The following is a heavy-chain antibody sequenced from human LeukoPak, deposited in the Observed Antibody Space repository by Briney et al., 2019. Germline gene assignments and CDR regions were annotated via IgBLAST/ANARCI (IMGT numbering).Heavy chain of an antibody. CDR3: AKDQMRLGAFHWYFDL. CDR1: GFTFSSYS. Sequence: PGGSLRLSCAASGFTFSSYSMNWVRQAPGKGLEWVSYISSGSTYMYYADSLKGRFTISRDNSKNTLYLQMNSLRAEDTAVYYCAKDQMRLGAFHWYFDLWGRGTLVTVSS. J-gene: IGHJ2*01. D-gene: IGHD7-27*01. V-gene: IGHV3-21*04. CDR2: ISSGSTYM.